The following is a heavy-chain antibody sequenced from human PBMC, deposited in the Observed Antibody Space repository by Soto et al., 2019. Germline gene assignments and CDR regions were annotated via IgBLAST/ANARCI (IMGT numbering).Heavy chain of an antibody. D-gene: IGHD5-18*01. J-gene: IGHJ6*02. CDR3: AREVQLWLSGMDV. CDR2: INHSGST. CDR1: GGSFSGYY. V-gene: IGHV4-34*01. Sequence: PSETLSLTCAVYGGSFSGYYWIWIRQPPGKGLEWIGEINHSGSTNYNPSLKSRVTISVDTSKNQFSLKLSSVTAADTAVYYCAREVQLWLSGMDVWGQGTTVTVSS.